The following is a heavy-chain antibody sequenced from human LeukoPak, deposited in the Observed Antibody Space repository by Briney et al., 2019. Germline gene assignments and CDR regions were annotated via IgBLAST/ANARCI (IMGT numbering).Heavy chain of an antibody. CDR3: ARGRDFSWFDP. V-gene: IGHV3-7*03. D-gene: IGHD3/OR15-3a*01. J-gene: IGHJ5*02. Sequence: GGSLKLSCEASGFTFSDYYISWVRQPPGKGLEWMANIKQNRSEKYYVESVKGRFTISRDNAKNSLFLQMNSLRAEDTAVYYCARGRDFSWFDPWGQGTLVTVSS. CDR1: GFTFSDYY. CDR2: IKQNRSEK.